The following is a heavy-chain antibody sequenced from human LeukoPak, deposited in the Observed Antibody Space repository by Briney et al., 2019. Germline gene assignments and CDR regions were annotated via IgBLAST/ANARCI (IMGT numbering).Heavy chain of an antibody. CDR1: GYTFTHYY. V-gene: IGHV1-8*03. J-gene: IGHJ4*02. CDR3: ARDPFTGSGYDRFDY. D-gene: IGHD5-12*01. CDR2: MNPNSGNT. Sequence: ASVKVSCKAFGYTFTHYYMHWVRQAPGQGLEWMGWMNPNSGNTGYAQKFQGRVTITADKSTSTAYMELSSLRSEDTAVYYCARDPFTGSGYDRFDYWGQGTLVTVSS.